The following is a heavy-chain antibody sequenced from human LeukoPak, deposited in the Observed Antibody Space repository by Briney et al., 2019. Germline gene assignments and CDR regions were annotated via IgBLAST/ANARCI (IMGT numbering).Heavy chain of an antibody. V-gene: IGHV3-7*01. J-gene: IGHJ3*02. CDR3: AKDRGYHYDSSGYYRMDAFDI. CDR2: IKQDGSEK. CDR1: GFTLSGYW. Sequence: GGSPRLSCAASGFTLSGYWMSWVRQAPGKGLEWVANIKQDGSEKYYVDSVKGRFTISRDSSKNTLYLQMNSLRAEDTAVYYCAKDRGYHYDSSGYYRMDAFDIWGQGTMVTVSS. D-gene: IGHD3-22*01.